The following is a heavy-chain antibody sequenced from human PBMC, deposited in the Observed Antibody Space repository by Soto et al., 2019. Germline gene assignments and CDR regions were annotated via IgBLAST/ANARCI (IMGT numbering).Heavy chain of an antibody. J-gene: IGHJ4*02. D-gene: IGHD6-19*01. V-gene: IGHV4-59*01. CDR1: GGSISSSY. Sequence: SETLSLTCTVSGGTVSGGSISSSYWSWIRQPPGEGLEWVGYIYYSGNTNYNPSLKSRVTISVDTSTSTAYMELRSLRSDDTAVYYCARRRAGLDDSWGQGTLVTVSS. CDR2: IYYSGNT. CDR3: ARRRAGLDDS.